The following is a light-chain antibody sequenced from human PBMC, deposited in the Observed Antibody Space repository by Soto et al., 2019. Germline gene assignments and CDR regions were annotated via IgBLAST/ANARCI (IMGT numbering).Light chain of an antibody. V-gene: IGLV2-23*01. J-gene: IGLJ2*01. CDR3: CSYAVSNTLI. Sequence: QSALTQPASVSGSPGQSITISCTGTSSDVGIYNLVSWYQQHPGKAPKLIIYEGSKRPSGVSDRFSGSKSGNTASLTISGLQAEDEADYHCCSYAVSNTLIFGGGTKVTVL. CDR2: EGS. CDR1: SSDVGIYNL.